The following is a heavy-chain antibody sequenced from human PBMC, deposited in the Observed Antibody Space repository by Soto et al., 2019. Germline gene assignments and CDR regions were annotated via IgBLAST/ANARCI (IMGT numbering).Heavy chain of an antibody. J-gene: IGHJ5*02. V-gene: IGHV3-9*01. Sequence: QAGGSLRLSCAASGFTFDDYAMHWVRQAPGKGLEWVSGISWNSGSIGYADSVKGRFTISRDNAKNSLYLQMNSLRAEDTALYYCAKDDQSSIRTHAGFDPWGQGTLVTVSS. CDR1: GFTFDDYA. CDR2: ISWNSGSI. D-gene: IGHD2-21*01. CDR3: AKDDQSSIRTHAGFDP.